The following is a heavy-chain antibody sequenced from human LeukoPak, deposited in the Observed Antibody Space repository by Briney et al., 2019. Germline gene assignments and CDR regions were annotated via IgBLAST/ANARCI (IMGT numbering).Heavy chain of an antibody. CDR3: VRGCSSTSCYPFDC. CDR2: IRYDGSNK. CDR1: GFTFSTYG. V-gene: IGHV3-30*02. Sequence: GGSLRLSCAASGFTFSTYGMHWVRQAPGKGLEWVAFIRYDGSNKYYADSVKGRFTISRDNAWNTLYMQMNSLRAEDTAVYYCVRGCSSTSCYPFDCWGQGTLVTVSS. D-gene: IGHD2-2*01. J-gene: IGHJ4*02.